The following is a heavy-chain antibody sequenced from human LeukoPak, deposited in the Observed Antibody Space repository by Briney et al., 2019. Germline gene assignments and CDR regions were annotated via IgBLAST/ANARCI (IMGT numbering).Heavy chain of an antibody. Sequence: PSQTLSLTCAVSGCTISNYDFYWSWIPQPPGTGLECIGYFHHTRSTYYNPSLKSRVTISVDTSKNQFSLKVTSVTAADTAVYYCARGGAVGKYCYIELWGRGTPVTVSS. CDR2: FHHTRST. J-gene: IGHJ2*01. D-gene: IGHD7-27*01. CDR3: ARGGAVGKYCYIEL. CDR1: GCTISNYDFY. V-gene: IGHV4-30-4*01.